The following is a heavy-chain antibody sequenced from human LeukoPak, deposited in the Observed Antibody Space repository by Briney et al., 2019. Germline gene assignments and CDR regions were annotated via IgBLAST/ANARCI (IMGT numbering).Heavy chain of an antibody. Sequence: GGSLRLSCAASGFTFSDYYMSWIRQAPGKGLEWVSYISSSSSYTNYADSVKGRFTISRDNAKNSLYLHMNSLRAEDTALYYCARGQGWLVDYWGQGTLVTVSS. V-gene: IGHV3-11*05. CDR2: ISSSSSYT. CDR3: ARGQGWLVDY. CDR1: GFTFSDYY. D-gene: IGHD6-19*01. J-gene: IGHJ4*02.